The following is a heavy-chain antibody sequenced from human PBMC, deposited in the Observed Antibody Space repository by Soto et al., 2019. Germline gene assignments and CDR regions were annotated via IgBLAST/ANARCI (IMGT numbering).Heavy chain of an antibody. CDR3: ARGYVLTGYVDY. J-gene: IGHJ4*02. D-gene: IGHD3-9*01. V-gene: IGHV4-59*01. CDR1: GGSISSYY. CDR2: IYYSGST. Sequence: QVQLQESGPGLVKPSETLSLTCTVSGGSISSYYCSWIRQPPGKGLEWIGYIYYSGSTNYNPSLKSRVTISVDTSKHHFSLKLSSVTAADTAVYYCARGYVLTGYVDYWGQGTLVTVSS.